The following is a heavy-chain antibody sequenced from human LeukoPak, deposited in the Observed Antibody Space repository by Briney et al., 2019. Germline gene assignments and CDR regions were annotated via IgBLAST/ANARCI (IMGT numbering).Heavy chain of an antibody. D-gene: IGHD3-3*02. CDR2: SDPSGSST. Sequence: ASVEVSCKASGYSYYTHWVRQAPGQGLEWMGISDPSGSSTRYAQKFQGRVTMTRDTSTSTDYMELSSLKSEDTAIYYCARDSNPLDYWGQGTLAAVSS. J-gene: IGHJ4*02. V-gene: IGHV1-46*01. CDR1: GYSYY. CDR3: ARDSNPLDY.